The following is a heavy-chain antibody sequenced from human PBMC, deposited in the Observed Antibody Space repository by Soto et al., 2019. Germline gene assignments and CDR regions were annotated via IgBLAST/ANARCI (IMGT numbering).Heavy chain of an antibody. D-gene: IGHD5-12*01. CDR2: ISSSSSYI. Sequence: GGSLSLSXAASGFTFSSYSMNWVRQPPGKGLEWVSSISSSSSYIYYADSVKGRFTISRDNAKNSLYLQMNSLRAEDTAVYYCARDREEMATINAFDIWGQGTMVTVSS. V-gene: IGHV3-21*01. CDR3: ARDREEMATINAFDI. CDR1: GFTFSSYS. J-gene: IGHJ3*02.